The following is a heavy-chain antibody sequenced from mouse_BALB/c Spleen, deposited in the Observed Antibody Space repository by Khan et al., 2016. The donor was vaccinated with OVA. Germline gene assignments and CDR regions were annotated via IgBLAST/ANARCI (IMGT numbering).Heavy chain of an antibody. CDR3: ASAGYSSLVY. V-gene: IGHV1-77*01. D-gene: IGHD1-1*01. J-gene: IGHJ2*01. Sequence: QVQLKQSGPELVKPGSSMKMSCKASGYTFTDYVLNWVKQRTGQGLEWIGEIFPGSGGTYYNEKFKGKATLTADKSSNTVYMQLSSLTSEDSAVYFCASAGYSSLVYWGQGTTLTVSS. CDR2: IFPGSGGT. CDR1: GYTFTDYV.